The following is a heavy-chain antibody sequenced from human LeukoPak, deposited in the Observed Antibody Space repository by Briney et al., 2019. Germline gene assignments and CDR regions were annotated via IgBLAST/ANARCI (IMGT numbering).Heavy chain of an antibody. Sequence: SETLSLTCAVYGGSFIGYYWSWIRQPPGKGLEWIGEINHSGSTNYNPSLKSRVTISVDTSKNQFSLKLSSVTAADTAVYYCARGHRSGGASLFDYWGQGTLVTVSS. CDR1: GGSFIGYY. V-gene: IGHV4-34*01. J-gene: IGHJ4*02. D-gene: IGHD1-26*01. CDR3: ARGHRSGGASLFDY. CDR2: INHSGST.